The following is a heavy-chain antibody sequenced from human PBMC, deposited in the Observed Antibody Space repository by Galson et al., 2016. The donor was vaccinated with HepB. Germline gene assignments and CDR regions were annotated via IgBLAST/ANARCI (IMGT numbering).Heavy chain of an antibody. V-gene: IGHV1-18*01. Sequence: SVKVSCKASGYTFTSYGISWVRQAPGQGLEWMGWINTYNGNTDYAQKLQGRVTMTTDTSTNTAYMELRSLRSDDTAVYYSARDLGVGAPGFDYWGQGILVTVSS. CDR1: GYTFTSYG. CDR3: ARDLGVGAPGFDY. CDR2: INTYNGNT. D-gene: IGHD3-3*01. J-gene: IGHJ4*02.